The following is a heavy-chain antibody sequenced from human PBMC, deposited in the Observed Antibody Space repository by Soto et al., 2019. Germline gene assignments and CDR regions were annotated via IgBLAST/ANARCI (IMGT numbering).Heavy chain of an antibody. Sequence: SETLSLTCTVSGGSISSYYWSWIRQPPGKGLEWIGYIYYSGSTNYNPSLKSRVTISVDTSKNQFSLKLSSVTAADTAVYYCARPGTYSSGWHPFDYWGQGTLVTVSS. CDR2: IYYSGST. CDR3: ARPGTYSSGWHPFDY. V-gene: IGHV4-59*08. J-gene: IGHJ4*02. D-gene: IGHD6-19*01. CDR1: GGSISSYY.